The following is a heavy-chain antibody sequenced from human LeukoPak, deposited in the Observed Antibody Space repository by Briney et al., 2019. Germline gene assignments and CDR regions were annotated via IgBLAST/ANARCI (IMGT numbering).Heavy chain of an antibody. CDR3: ARGLGYYGSGSYYIDY. J-gene: IGHJ4*02. CDR1: GGSISSGGYY. V-gene: IGHV4-30-2*01. Sequence: SQTLSLTCTVSGGSISSGGYYWSWIRQPPGKGLEWIGYMYHSGSTYYNPSLKSRVTISVDTSKNQFSLKLSSVTAADTAVYYCARGLGYYGSGSYYIDYWGQGTLVTVSS. CDR2: MYHSGST. D-gene: IGHD3-10*01.